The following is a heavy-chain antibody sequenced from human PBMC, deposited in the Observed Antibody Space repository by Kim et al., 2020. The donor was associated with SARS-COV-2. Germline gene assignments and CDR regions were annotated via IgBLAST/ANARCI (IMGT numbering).Heavy chain of an antibody. CDR2: IIPIFGTA. V-gene: IGHV1-69*13. D-gene: IGHD3-22*01. Sequence: SVKVSCKASGGTFSSYAISWVRQAPGQGLEWMGGIIPIFGTANYAQKFQGRVTITADESTSTAYMELSSLRSEDTAVYYCARDRIVSQDYYYYGMDVWGQGTTVTVSS. CDR3: ARDRIVSQDYYYYGMDV. CDR1: GGTFSSYA. J-gene: IGHJ6*02.